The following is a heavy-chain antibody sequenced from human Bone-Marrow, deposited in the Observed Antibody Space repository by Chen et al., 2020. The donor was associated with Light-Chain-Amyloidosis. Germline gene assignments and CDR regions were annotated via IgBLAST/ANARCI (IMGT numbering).Heavy chain of an antibody. CDR2: IFYGDIM. D-gene: IGHD3-3*01. CDR3: ARGPSEVKWGVVAGAFTFDF. CDR1: GASMSSSEYY. Sequence: QLQESGPGLVEPSKTLSLTCAVSGASMSSSEYYWGWMRQTPGKGLEWIGSIFYGDIMYYNPSLKSRVTLSVDPSDNRFSLRLKSVTAGDTAMYYCARGPSEVKWGVVAGAFTFDFWGQGTMVTVSS. V-gene: IGHV4-39*07. J-gene: IGHJ3*01.